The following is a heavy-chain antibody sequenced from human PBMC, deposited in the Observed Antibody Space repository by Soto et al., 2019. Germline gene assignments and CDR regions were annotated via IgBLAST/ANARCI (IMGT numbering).Heavy chain of an antibody. CDR3: AKGNSSSWYDAAFYI. J-gene: IGHJ3*02. CDR1: GFTFDDYA. D-gene: IGHD6-13*01. Sequence: EVQLVESGGGLVQPGRSLRLSCAASGFTFDDYAMHWVRQAPGKGLEWVSGISWNSGSIGYADSVKGRFTISRDNAKNSLYLQMNSLRAEDTALYYCAKGNSSSWYDAAFYILGQGTMVTVSS. CDR2: ISWNSGSI. V-gene: IGHV3-9*01.